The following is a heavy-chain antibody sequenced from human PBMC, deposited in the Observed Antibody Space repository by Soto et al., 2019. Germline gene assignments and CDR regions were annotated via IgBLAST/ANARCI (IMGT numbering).Heavy chain of an antibody. CDR2: LYYGRSA. CDR1: GDSISSYY. CDR3: ALRSMAVVPEY. J-gene: IGHJ4*02. D-gene: IGHD3-22*01. V-gene: IGHV4-59*01. Sequence: QVQLQESGPGLVKPSETLSLTCAVSGDSISSYYCMWIRQPPGKGLESIGYLYYGRSANYNPSLKGRLTLSLXTATNQCSLTLSSMTAADTAVYYCALRSMAVVPEYWGQGTLVTVSS.